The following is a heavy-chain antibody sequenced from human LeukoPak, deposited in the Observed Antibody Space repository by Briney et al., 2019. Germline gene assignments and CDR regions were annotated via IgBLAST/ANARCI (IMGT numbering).Heavy chain of an antibody. Sequence: ASVKVSCKASGYTFTSYGISWVRQAPGQGLEWMGWISAYNGNTNYAQKHQGRVTMTTDTSTSTAYMELRSLRSDDTAVYYCARIRRSRYDSSGVPGWFDPWGQGTLVTVSS. D-gene: IGHD3-22*01. CDR1: GYTFTSYG. J-gene: IGHJ5*02. CDR2: ISAYNGNT. CDR3: ARIRRSRYDSSGVPGWFDP. V-gene: IGHV1-18*01.